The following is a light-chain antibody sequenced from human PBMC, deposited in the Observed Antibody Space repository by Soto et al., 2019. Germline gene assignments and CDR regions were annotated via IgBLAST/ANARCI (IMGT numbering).Light chain of an antibody. J-gene: IGKJ4*01. CDR1: QGINSY. V-gene: IGKV1-9*01. CDR2: AAS. CDR3: PQLNSYPLT. Sequence: DIQLTQSPSFLSASVGDRVTITCRASQGINSYLAWYQQKPGKAPKLLIYAASTLQSGVPSRFRGSGSGTVFTLTISSLQPEDFATYYCPQLNSYPLTFGGGTEVEIK.